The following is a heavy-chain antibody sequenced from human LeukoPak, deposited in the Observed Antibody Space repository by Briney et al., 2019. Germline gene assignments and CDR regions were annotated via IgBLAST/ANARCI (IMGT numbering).Heavy chain of an antibody. CDR3: ARMRDGSHDY. CDR1: GYTFTSYW. CDR2: IYPGDSDT. Sequence: GASLKISCKGSGYTFTSYWIGWVRQMPGKGLEWMGIIYPGDSDTRYSPSFQGQVTISADKSITTAYLQWSSLKASDTAMYFCARMRDGSHDYWGQGTLVTVSS. J-gene: IGHJ4*02. V-gene: IGHV5-51*01. D-gene: IGHD5-24*01.